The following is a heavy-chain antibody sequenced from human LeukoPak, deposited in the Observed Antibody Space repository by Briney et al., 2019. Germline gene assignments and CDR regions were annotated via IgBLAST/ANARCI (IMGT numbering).Heavy chain of an antibody. CDR2: IHSGGST. Sequence: GGSLRLSCAASRFVVTSNFMSWVRQAPGKGLEWISMIHSGGSTYYADSVKGRFTVSRDKSENALYLQMNSLRAEDTAVYYCARETLYSYGYNYYYYMDVWGKGTTVTVSS. CDR1: RFVVTSNF. D-gene: IGHD3-16*01. CDR3: ARETLYSYGYNYYYYMDV. V-gene: IGHV3-53*01. J-gene: IGHJ6*03.